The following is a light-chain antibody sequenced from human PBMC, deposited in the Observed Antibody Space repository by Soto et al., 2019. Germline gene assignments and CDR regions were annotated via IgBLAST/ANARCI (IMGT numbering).Light chain of an antibody. CDR3: QAYLEYC. CDR1: HSINNW. Sequence: IEGTQFPSTLTASVKYGVTIICRASHSINNWLAWYQQKPGPANKLLIYDASSLESGVPSRFSGSGSGTEFTLTISRLQDDVFATYSVQAYLEYCFGEGTKVDI. CDR2: DAS. V-gene: IGKV1-5*02. J-gene: IGKJ1*01.